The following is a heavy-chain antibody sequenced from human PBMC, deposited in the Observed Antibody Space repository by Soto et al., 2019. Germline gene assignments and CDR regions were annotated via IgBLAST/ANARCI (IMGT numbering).Heavy chain of an antibody. CDR2: VYFSGNT. V-gene: IGHV4-31*03. CDR1: GGSISSSSYS. D-gene: IGHD3-22*01. CDR3: ARLGYDSSGYPIWFDP. J-gene: IGHJ5*02. Sequence: QVQLQESGPGLVKPSQTLSLTCTVSGGSISSSSYSWSWIRQHPGKGLEWIGYVYFSGNTDYNPSLKNRVTISVDTSKKQFSLRLTSVTVADTAVYYCARLGYDSSGYPIWFDPWGQGTLVTVSS.